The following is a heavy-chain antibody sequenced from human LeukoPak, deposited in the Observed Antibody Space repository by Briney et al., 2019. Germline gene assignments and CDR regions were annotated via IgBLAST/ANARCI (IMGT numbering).Heavy chain of an antibody. Sequence: ASVKVSCKASGYTFTGYYVYWVRQAPGQGLEWMGWINPNSGVTNYAQKFQGRVTMTRDTSISTAYMELSRLRSDDTAVYYCAPSGRGGPYYFDYWGQGTLVTVSS. CDR1: GYTFTGYY. CDR3: APSGRGGPYYFDY. J-gene: IGHJ4*02. V-gene: IGHV1-2*02. CDR2: INPNSGVT. D-gene: IGHD3-10*01.